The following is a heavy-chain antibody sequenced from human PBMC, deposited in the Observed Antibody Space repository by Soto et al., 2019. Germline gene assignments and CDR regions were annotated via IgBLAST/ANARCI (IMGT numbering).Heavy chain of an antibody. V-gene: IGHV3-23*01. CDR3: AKSMVRGVITYFDY. CDR2: ISGSGGST. D-gene: IGHD3-10*01. CDR1: GFTFSSYA. J-gene: IGHJ4*02. Sequence: GGSLRLSCAASGFTFSSYAMSWVRQAPGKGLEWVSAISGSGGSTYYADSVKGRFTISRDNSKDTLYLQMNSLRAEDTAVYYCAKSMVRGVITYFDYWGQGTLVTVSS.